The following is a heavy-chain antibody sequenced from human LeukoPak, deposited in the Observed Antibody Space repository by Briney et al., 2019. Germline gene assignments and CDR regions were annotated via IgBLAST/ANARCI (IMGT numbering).Heavy chain of an antibody. D-gene: IGHD3-10*01. Sequence: DPSETLSLTCAVSGSSITSDYFWGWIRQPPGKGLEWIATIYYSWGTYFNPSLKSRVSIPLDASKNQFSLKLTSLTAADTAIYYCARNVTAGFFDFWGQGILVTVSS. CDR3: ARNVTAGFFDF. V-gene: IGHV4-38-2*01. CDR1: GSSITSDYF. J-gene: IGHJ4*02. CDR2: IYYSWGT.